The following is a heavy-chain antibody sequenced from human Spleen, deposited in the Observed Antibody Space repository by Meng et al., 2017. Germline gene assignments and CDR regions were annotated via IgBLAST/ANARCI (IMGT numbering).Heavy chain of an antibody. CDR3: ARGPTTMAHDFDY. V-gene: IGHV4-4*02. J-gene: IGHJ4*02. D-gene: IGHD4-11*01. Sequence: VQVQGAGQGLVKPSGTLSLTCVVSGGSISSNNWWSWVRQPPGKGLEWIGEINHSGSTNYNPSLESRATISVDTSQNNLSLKLSSVTAADSAVYYCARGPTTMAHDFDYWGQGTLVTVSS. CDR1: GGSISSNNW. CDR2: INHSGST.